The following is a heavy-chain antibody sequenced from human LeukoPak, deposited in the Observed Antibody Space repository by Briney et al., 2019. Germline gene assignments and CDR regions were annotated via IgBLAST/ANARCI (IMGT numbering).Heavy chain of an antibody. CDR2: IYPGDSDP. V-gene: IGHV5-51*01. J-gene: IGHJ4*02. CDR3: ARHGLGSSWFGFDY. D-gene: IGHD6-13*01. Sequence: GESLKISCKGSGYTFTTYWIGWVRQMPGKGLEGVGIIYPGDSDPRYSPSFQGQVTISADKSISTAYLQWSSLKASDSAMYYCARHGLGSSWFGFDYWGQGTLVTVSS. CDR1: GYTFTTYW.